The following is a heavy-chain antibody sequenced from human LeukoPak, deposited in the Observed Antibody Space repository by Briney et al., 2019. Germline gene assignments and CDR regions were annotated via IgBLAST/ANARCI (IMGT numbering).Heavy chain of an antibody. CDR2: INPNSGGT. V-gene: IGHV1-2*02. J-gene: IGHJ4*02. Sequence: ASVKVSCMASGYTFTGYYMHWVRQAPGQGLEWMGWINPNSGGTNYAQKFQGRVTMTRDTSISTAYMELSGLRSDDTAVYYCARGFKGVARVDYWGQGILVTVSS. CDR1: GYTFTGYY. CDR3: ARGFKGVARVDY. D-gene: IGHD3-3*01.